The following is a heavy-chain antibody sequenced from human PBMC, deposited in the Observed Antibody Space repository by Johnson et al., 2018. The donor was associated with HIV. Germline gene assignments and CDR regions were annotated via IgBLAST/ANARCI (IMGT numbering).Heavy chain of an antibody. J-gene: IGHJ3*02. CDR1: GFSFSRYC. CDR2: IKEDGSEN. V-gene: IGHV3-7*01. Sequence: VQLVESGGGLVQPGGSLRLSCAASGFSFSRYCMSWVRQAPGKGLEWVANIKEDGSENYYVDSVTGRFTISRHNSKNTLYLQMNSLRAEDTAVYYCARDSALSTQWLVRSGAFDIWGQGTMVTVSS. CDR3: ARDSALSTQWLVRSGAFDI. D-gene: IGHD6-19*01.